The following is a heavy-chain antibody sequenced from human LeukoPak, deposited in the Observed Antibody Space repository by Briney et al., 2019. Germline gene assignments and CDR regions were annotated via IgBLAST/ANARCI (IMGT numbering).Heavy chain of an antibody. V-gene: IGHV3-11*04. CDR3: ARVGWQWLIPGAFDI. Sequence: GGSLRLSCAASGFTFSDYYMSWIRQAPGKGLEWVSYISSSGSTIYYADSVKGRFTISRDNAKNSLFLQMNSLRAEDTAVYYCARVGWQWLIPGAFDIWGQGTMVTVSS. CDR1: GFTFSDYY. CDR2: ISSSGSTI. D-gene: IGHD6-19*01. J-gene: IGHJ3*02.